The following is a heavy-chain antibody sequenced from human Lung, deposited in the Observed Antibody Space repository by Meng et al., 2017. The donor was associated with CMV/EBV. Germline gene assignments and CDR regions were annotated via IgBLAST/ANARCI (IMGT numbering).Heavy chain of an antibody. V-gene: IGHV3-30*02. CDR3: VKFFRWDQPDDAFDI. CDR2: IENDGSSK. D-gene: IGHD1-26*01. J-gene: IGHJ3*02. Sequence: GGSLRLXCAASGFTFSRYGMDWVRQGPGKGLEWVAFIENDGSSKYYTDSVKGRFTISRDNSKKTVHLQMNSLRAEDTALYYCVKFFRWDQPDDAFDIWGHGXMVTVSS. CDR1: GFTFSRYG.